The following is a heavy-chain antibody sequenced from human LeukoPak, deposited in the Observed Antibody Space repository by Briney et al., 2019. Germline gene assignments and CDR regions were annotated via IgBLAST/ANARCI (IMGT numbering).Heavy chain of an antibody. D-gene: IGHD7-27*01. V-gene: IGHV3-23*01. Sequence: GGSLRLSCAVSGFTFNNYAMTWVRPAPGKGLEWVSEISGSGESTYYGDSVKGRFTISRDNSKNTLYLQMNSLRAGDTAIYYCAREHWDFDYWGQGTLVTVSS. CDR3: AREHWDFDY. CDR2: ISGSGEST. CDR1: GFTFNNYA. J-gene: IGHJ4*02.